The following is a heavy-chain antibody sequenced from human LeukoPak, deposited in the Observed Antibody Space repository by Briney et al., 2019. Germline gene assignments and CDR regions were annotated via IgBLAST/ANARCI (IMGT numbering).Heavy chain of an antibody. D-gene: IGHD2-21*01. J-gene: IGHJ4*02. Sequence: ASVKVSCKASGYTFTSYGISWVRQAPGQGLEWMGWISAYNGNTNYAQKLQGRVTMTTDTSTSTAYMELRSLRSDDTAVYYCARDHLAYCGGDCYWGQSHPVDYWGQGTLVTVSS. V-gene: IGHV1-18*01. CDR1: GYTFTSYG. CDR3: ARDHLAYCGGDCYWGQSHPVDY. CDR2: ISAYNGNT.